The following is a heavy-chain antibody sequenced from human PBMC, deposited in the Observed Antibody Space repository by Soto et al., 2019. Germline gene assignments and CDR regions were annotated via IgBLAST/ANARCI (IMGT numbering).Heavy chain of an antibody. CDR1: GFTFDDYA. Sequence: LRLSCAASGFTFDDYAMHWVRQAPGKGLEWVSGISWNSGSIGYADSVKGRFTISRDNAKNSLYLQMNSLRAEDTALYYCAKDRGYSYGGKGNGMDVWGQGTTVTVSS. CDR2: ISWNSGSI. D-gene: IGHD5-18*01. V-gene: IGHV3-9*01. CDR3: AKDRGYSYGGKGNGMDV. J-gene: IGHJ6*02.